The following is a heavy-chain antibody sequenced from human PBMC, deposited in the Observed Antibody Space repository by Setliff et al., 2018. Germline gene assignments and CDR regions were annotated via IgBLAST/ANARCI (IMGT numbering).Heavy chain of an antibody. CDR2: IHAGSSNT. CDR1: GYTFSSNA. V-gene: IGHV1-3*01. Sequence: ASVKVSCKASGYTFSSNAFHWVRQAPGQRLEWLGWIHAGSSNTIYSQKFQGRVSITRDTSASTAYMELSSLRSEDTAVYYCATYSGYFRTETYYYYGMDVWGQGTTVTVSS. J-gene: IGHJ6*02. D-gene: IGHD5-12*01. CDR3: ATYSGYFRTETYYYYGMDV.